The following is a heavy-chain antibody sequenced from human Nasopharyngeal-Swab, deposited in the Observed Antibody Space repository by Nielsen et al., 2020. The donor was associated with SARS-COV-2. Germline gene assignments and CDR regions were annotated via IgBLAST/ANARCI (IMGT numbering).Heavy chain of an antibody. CDR3: ARDTPSGWWGGVSDAFDI. J-gene: IGHJ3*02. Sequence: GESLKISCAAPGFTFSSYGMHWVRQAPGKGLEWVAVIWYDGSNKYYADSVKGRFTISRDNSKNTLYLQMNSLRAEDTAVYYCARDTPSGWWGGVSDAFDIWGQGTMVTVSS. V-gene: IGHV3-33*08. D-gene: IGHD6-19*01. CDR1: GFTFSSYG. CDR2: IWYDGSNK.